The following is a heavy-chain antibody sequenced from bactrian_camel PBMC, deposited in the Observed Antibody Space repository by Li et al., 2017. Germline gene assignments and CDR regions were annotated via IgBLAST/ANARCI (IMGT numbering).Heavy chain of an antibody. CDR1: GFTFSRGW. CDR3: AADPTPCVGGHWFPHSWEYKY. Sequence: HVQLVESGGGLVQPGGSLRLACEASGFTFSRGWMTWVRQAPGAGLEWVSTIKPDGSDTYTPMSIKGRFTISRDTAKMMTYLQMDSLQPDDSGLYYCAADPTPCVGGHWFPHSWEYKYWGQGTQVTVS. J-gene: IGHJ4*01. CDR2: IKPDGSDT. V-gene: IGHV3S6*01. D-gene: IGHD1*01.